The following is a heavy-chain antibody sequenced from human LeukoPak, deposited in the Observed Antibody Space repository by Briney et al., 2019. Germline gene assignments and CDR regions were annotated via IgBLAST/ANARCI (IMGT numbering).Heavy chain of an antibody. CDR3: AKAPTYYYGSGDNYYFDY. CDR1: GFTVRNNY. D-gene: IGHD3-10*01. V-gene: IGHV3-53*01. J-gene: IGHJ4*02. CDR2: HYSGGST. Sequence: GGSLRLSCAASGFTVRNNYMNWVRQAPGKGLAWVSVHYSGGSTYYADSVKGRFTISRDNSKNTLYLQMISLRAEDTAVYYCAKAPTYYYGSGDNYYFDYWGQGTLVTVSS.